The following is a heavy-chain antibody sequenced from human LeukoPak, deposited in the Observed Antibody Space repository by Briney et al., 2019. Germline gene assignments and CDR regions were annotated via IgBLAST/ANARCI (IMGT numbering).Heavy chain of an antibody. V-gene: IGHV3-23*01. CDR3: ATGSGYYYDH. CDR1: GFTFSSYA. Sequence: GGSLRLSCAASGFTFSSYAMSWVRQAPGKGLKWVSTISGSGGSTYYADSVKGRFTISRDSSKNTLYLQMNSLRVEDTAVYYCATGSGYYYDHWGQGTLVTVSS. D-gene: IGHD3-22*01. CDR2: ISGSGGST. J-gene: IGHJ4*02.